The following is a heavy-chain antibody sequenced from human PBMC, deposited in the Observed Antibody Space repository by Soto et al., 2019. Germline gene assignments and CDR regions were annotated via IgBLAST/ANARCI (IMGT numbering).Heavy chain of an antibody. CDR2: ISYDGSNK. Sequence: HGGSLRLSCTSSGFTFSIYGMHFVLQAPGKGLELVAVISYDGSNKYYGDSVKGRFTISRDNSKNTLYLQMNSLRAEDTAVYYCAKDIRGGGWVHGMDVWGQGTTVTVS. D-gene: IGHD3-10*01. V-gene: IGHV3-30*18. CDR1: GFTFSIYG. J-gene: IGHJ6*02. CDR3: AKDIRGGGWVHGMDV.